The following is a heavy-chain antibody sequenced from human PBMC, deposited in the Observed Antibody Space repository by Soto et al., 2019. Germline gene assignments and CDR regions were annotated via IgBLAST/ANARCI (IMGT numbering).Heavy chain of an antibody. CDR3: AKDMGGSYNYDSRGFYYGPDY. Sequence: PGGSLRLSCAASGFTFSSYAIHWVRQAPGEGLEWVAIISYDGSNKYYADSVKGRFSISRDNSKNTLYLQMNSLRAEDTAVYYCAKDMGGSYNYDSRGFYYGPDYWGQGTLVTVSS. J-gene: IGHJ4*02. D-gene: IGHD3-22*01. CDR2: ISYDGSNK. V-gene: IGHV3-30*18. CDR1: GFTFSSYA.